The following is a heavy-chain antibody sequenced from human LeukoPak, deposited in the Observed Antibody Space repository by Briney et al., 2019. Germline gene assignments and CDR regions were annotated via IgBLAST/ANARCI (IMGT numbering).Heavy chain of an antibody. CDR2: INWNGGST. CDR3: ARSYSYGSFDY. Sequence: GGPLSLPCAASGFTFINYDLSWVRQAPGKGREWVSGINWNGGSTGYADSVKGRFTISRDNAKNSLYLQMNSLRAEDTALYYCARSYSYGSFDYWGQGTLVTVSS. D-gene: IGHD5-18*01. CDR1: GFTFINYD. J-gene: IGHJ4*02. V-gene: IGHV3-20*04.